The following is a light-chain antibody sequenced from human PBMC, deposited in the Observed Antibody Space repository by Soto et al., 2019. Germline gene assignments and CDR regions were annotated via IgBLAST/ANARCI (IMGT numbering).Light chain of an antibody. V-gene: IGLV2-14*01. J-gene: IGLJ3*02. CDR3: SSFTTTTWV. CDR2: EVS. CDR1: SSDVGGYNY. Sequence: QSVLTQPASVSGSPGQSITISCTGTSSDVGGYNYDSWYQQHPGKAPKLMIFEVSYRPSGVSNRFSGSKSGNTASLTISGLQAEEEADYYCSSFTTTTWVFGGGTKLTVL.